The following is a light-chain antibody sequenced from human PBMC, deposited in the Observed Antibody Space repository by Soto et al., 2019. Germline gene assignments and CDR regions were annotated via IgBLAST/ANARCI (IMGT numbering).Light chain of an antibody. CDR3: LQDRSHFWT. J-gene: IGKJ1*01. CDR1: QDIRNY. CDR2: GAS. V-gene: IGKV1-6*01. Sequence: IQMTQSPTSLSASVGDRVTITCRSSQDIRNYLGWYQQKPGKAPQLLIYGASSLQRGVSSRFSGSGFGTDFTLTISSLQPEDSATYYCLQDRSHFWTFGQGTKVDIK.